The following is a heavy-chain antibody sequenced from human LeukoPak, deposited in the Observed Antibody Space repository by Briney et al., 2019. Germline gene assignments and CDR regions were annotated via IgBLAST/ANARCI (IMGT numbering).Heavy chain of an antibody. CDR3: ARDQQVVVTAIHTLDAFDI. Sequence: GASVKVSCKASGYTFTSYYMHWVRQAPGQGLEWMGIINPSGGSTSYAQKFQGRVTMTRDMSTSTVYMELSSLRSEDTAVYYCARDQQVVVTAIHTLDAFDIWGQGTMVTVSS. J-gene: IGHJ3*02. V-gene: IGHV1-46*01. D-gene: IGHD2-21*02. CDR1: GYTFTSYY. CDR2: INPSGGST.